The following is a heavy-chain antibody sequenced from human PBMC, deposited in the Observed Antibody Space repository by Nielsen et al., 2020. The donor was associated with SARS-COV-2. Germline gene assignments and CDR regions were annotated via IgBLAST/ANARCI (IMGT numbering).Heavy chain of an antibody. Sequence: GESLKIFCAASGFTFTTYTMNWVRQAPGKGLEWVSRINGDGSSTTYADSVKGRFTVSRDNAKNTLYLQMNSLRAEDTAVYYCANPPCYDGYCYFDHWGQGTLVTVSS. V-gene: IGHV3-74*01. D-gene: IGHD4-23*01. J-gene: IGHJ4*02. CDR2: INGDGSST. CDR3: ANPPCYDGYCYFDH. CDR1: GFTFTTYT.